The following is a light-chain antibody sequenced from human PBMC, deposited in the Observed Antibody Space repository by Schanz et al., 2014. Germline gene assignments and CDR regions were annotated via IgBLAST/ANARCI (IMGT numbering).Light chain of an antibody. V-gene: IGKV3-20*01. Sequence: EAVLTQSPGTLSLSPGERATLSCRASQSVRSRNLAWYQQKPGQAPRLLIYAASSRATGIPDRFSGAGSGTHFHLTISRLEPEDNAVYHCQHYDVPPLTFGGGTKVEIK. J-gene: IGKJ4*01. CDR1: QSVRSRN. CDR3: QHYDVPPLT. CDR2: AAS.